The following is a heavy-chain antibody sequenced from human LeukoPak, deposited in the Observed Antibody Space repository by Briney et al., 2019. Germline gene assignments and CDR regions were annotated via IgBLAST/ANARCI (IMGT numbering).Heavy chain of an antibody. CDR3: AAYRGVTMVRGEGAFDI. J-gene: IGHJ3*02. V-gene: IGHV1-46*01. D-gene: IGHD3-10*01. Sequence: GASVKVSCKASGYTFTSYYMHWVRQAPGQGLEWMGIINPSGGSTNYAQKFQGRVTMTRDTSTNTVYMELSSLRSEDTAVYYCAAYRGVTMVRGEGAFDIWGQGIMVTVSS. CDR1: GYTFTSYY. CDR2: INPSGGST.